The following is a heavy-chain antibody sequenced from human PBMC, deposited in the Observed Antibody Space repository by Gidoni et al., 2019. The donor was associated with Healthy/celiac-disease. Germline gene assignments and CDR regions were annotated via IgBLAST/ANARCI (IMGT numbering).Heavy chain of an antibody. J-gene: IGHJ3*02. Sequence: QLQMQESGPGLVKPSETLSLTCTVSGGTISSSSYYWGWIRQPPGKGLEWIGSIYYSGSTYYNPSLKSRVTISVDTSKIQFSLKLSSVTAADTAVYYCARRDSGSNLGENDAFDIWGQGTMVTVSS. D-gene: IGHD1-26*01. CDR2: IYYSGST. CDR1: GGTISSSSYY. V-gene: IGHV4-39*01. CDR3: ARRDSGSNLGENDAFDI.